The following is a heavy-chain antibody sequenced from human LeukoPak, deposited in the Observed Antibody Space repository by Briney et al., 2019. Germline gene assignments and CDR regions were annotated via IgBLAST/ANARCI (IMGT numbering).Heavy chain of an antibody. CDR3: ARAQIQQLVGWFDP. D-gene: IGHD6-13*01. CDR2: IYYSGST. Sequence: SQTLSLTCTVSGGSISSGDYYWSWIRQPPGKGLEWIGYIYYSGSTYYNPSLKSRVTISVDTSKNQFSLKLSSVTAADTAVYYCARAQIQQLVGWFDPWGQGTLVTVSS. J-gene: IGHJ5*02. CDR1: GGSISSGDYY. V-gene: IGHV4-30-4*08.